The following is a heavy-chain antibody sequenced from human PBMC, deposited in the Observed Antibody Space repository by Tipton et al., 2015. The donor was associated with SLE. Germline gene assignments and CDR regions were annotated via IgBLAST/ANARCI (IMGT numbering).Heavy chain of an antibody. CDR1: GGTFSSYA. Sequence: QVQLVQSGAEVKKPGSSVKVSCKASGGTFSSYAISWVRQAPGQGLEWMGGIIPILGIVNYAQKFQGRVTITTDESTSTAYMELSSLRSEEAAVYYCAGAQSGLRYFQHWGQGTLVTVSS. D-gene: IGHD4/OR15-4a*01. V-gene: IGHV1-69*01. CDR2: IIPILGIV. CDR3: AGAQSGLRYFQH. J-gene: IGHJ1*01.